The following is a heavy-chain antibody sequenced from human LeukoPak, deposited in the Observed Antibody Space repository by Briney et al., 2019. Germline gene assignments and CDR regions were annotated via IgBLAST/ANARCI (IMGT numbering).Heavy chain of an antibody. J-gene: IGHJ3*02. CDR1: GGSISRYY. Sequence: NPSETLSLTCTVSGGSISRYYWSWIRQPPGKGLEWIGYIYYSGGTKYNPSLKSRVTISVDTPKNQFSLKLSSVTAADTAVYYCARVYRTTSYDAFDIWGKGTVVTVSS. CDR3: ARVYRTTSYDAFDI. D-gene: IGHD4-11*01. V-gene: IGHV4-59*01. CDR2: IYYSGGT.